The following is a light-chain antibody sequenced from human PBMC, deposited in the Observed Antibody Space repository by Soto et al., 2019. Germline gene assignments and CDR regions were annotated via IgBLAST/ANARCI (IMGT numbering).Light chain of an antibody. CDR1: QTVDSRY. CDR2: GAS. Sequence: EIVLTQTPGIVSLSPGERAILSCRASQTVDSRYLAWYQQKHGQAPRLLIYGASNRARGIPDRFGGSGSGTDFTLTISRLEPEDFAVYYCLQYHFSPETFGQGTKVEIK. J-gene: IGKJ1*01. CDR3: LQYHFSPET. V-gene: IGKV3-20*01.